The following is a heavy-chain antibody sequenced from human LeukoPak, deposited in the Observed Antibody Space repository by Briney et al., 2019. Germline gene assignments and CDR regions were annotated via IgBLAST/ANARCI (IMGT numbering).Heavy chain of an antibody. J-gene: IGHJ4*02. Sequence: GASVKVSCKATGYTFTGYYMHWVRQAPGQGLEWMGWINPNSGGTNYAQKFQGRVTMTRDTSISTAYMELSRLRSDDTAVYYCARVSTVVTPAIDYWGQGTLVTVSS. V-gene: IGHV1-2*02. D-gene: IGHD4-23*01. CDR2: INPNSGGT. CDR3: ARVSTVVTPAIDY. CDR1: GYTFTGYY.